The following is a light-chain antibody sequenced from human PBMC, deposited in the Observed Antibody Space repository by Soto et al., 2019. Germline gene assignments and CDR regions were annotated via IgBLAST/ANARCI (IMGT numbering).Light chain of an antibody. J-gene: IGKJ4*01. CDR2: AAS. CDR1: QDISNY. Sequence: DVQMTQATSSLSASVGDRVTITCRASQDISNYLAWYQQKPGKVPKLLIYAASILQSGVPSRFSGSGSGTDFTLTISSLQPEDVATYYCQKYNSAPRTFGGGTKVEIK. V-gene: IGKV1-27*01. CDR3: QKYNSAPRT.